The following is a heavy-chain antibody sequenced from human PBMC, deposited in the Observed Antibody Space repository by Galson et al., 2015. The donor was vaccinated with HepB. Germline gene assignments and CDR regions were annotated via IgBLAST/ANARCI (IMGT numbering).Heavy chain of an antibody. CDR3: ARDHCSGGSCFLDY. D-gene: IGHD2-15*01. J-gene: IGHJ4*02. Sequence: SLRLSCAASGFTFSSYSMNWVRQAPGKGLEWVSYISSSSSTIYYADSVKGRFTISRDNAKNSLYLQMNSLRAEDAAVYYCARDHCSGGSCFLDYWGQGTLVTVSS. CDR1: GFTFSSYS. V-gene: IGHV3-48*01. CDR2: ISSSSSTI.